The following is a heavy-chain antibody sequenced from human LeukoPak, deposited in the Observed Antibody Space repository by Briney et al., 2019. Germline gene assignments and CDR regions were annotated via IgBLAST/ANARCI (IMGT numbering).Heavy chain of an antibody. CDR1: GFPFSSYT. CDR3: ARDTYYYYYMDV. Sequence: TTGGSLRLSCAASGFPFSSYTMNWVRQAPGKGLEWVSSISRSSTYIYYGDSVKGRFTISRDDATNSLYLQMNSLIAEDTAVYYCARDTYYYYYMDVWGKGTTVTVSS. J-gene: IGHJ6*03. CDR2: ISRSSTYI. V-gene: IGHV3-21*01.